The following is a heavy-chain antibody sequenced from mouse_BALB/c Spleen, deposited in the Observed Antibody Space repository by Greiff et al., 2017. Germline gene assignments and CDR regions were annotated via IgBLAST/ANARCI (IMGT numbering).Heavy chain of an antibody. CDR1: GFTFSDYY. CDR2: ISDGGSYT. V-gene: IGHV5-4*02. D-gene: IGHD3-2*02. CDR3: ARQAPMDY. Sequence: EVQGVESGGGLVKPGGSLKLSCAASGFTFSDYYMSWVRQTPEKRLEWVATISDGGSYTYYPDSVKGRFTISRDNAKNNLYLQMSSLKSEDTAMYYCARQAPMDYWGQGTSVTVSS. J-gene: IGHJ4*01.